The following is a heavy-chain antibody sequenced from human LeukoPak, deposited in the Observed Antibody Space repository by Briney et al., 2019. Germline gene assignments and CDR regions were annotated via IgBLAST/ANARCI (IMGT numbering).Heavy chain of an antibody. D-gene: IGHD3-9*01. Sequence: GRSLRLSCAASGFSFSSYGMHWVRQAPGKGLEWVSYISSSGSTIYYADSVKARFTISRDNAKNSLYLQMNSLRAEDTAVYYCARRIDDILTGYYASFDYWGQGTLVTVSS. CDR3: ARRIDDILTGYYASFDY. V-gene: IGHV3-48*04. CDR2: ISSSGSTI. J-gene: IGHJ4*02. CDR1: GFSFSSYG.